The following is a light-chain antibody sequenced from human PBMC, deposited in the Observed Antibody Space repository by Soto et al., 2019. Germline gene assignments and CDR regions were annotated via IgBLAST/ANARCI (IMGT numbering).Light chain of an antibody. CDR3: QQYGASPLT. CDR2: DAS. CDR1: QSVRSY. J-gene: IGKJ3*01. Sequence: EIVLTQSRATLSLSPGERAALSCRASQSVRSYLAWYQQKPGQAPRLLIYDASNRATGIPARFGGSGSGTDFTLTISRLEAEDFAVYYCQQYGASPLTFGPGTKVDI. V-gene: IGKV3-11*01.